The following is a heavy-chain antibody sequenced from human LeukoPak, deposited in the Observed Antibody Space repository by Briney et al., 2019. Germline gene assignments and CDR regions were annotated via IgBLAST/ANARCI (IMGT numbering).Heavy chain of an antibody. CDR2: IYSGGST. D-gene: IGHD6-6*01. V-gene: IGHV3-53*04. CDR1: GFTVSSNY. J-gene: IGHJ4*02. Sequence: GGSLRLSCAASGFTVSSNYMSGVRQAPGKGLVWVSVIYSGGSTYYADSVKGRFTISRHNSKNTLYLQMNSLRAEDTAVYYCARVRYSSSLDYWGQGTLVTVSS. CDR3: ARVRYSSSLDY.